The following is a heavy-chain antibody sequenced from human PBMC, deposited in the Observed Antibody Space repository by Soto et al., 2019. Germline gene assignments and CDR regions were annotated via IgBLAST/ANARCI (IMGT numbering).Heavy chain of an antibody. CDR2: IYSGGST. D-gene: IGHD3-10*01. CDR1: GLTVCSNY. V-gene: IGHV3-53*04. Sequence: GGSLRLSCAASGLTVCSNYMGGVRQAPGKGLEWVSVIYSGGSTYYADSVKGRFTISRHNSKNTLYLQMNSLRAEDTAVYYCARVALTMVRGVIIRHFDYWGQGTLVTVSS. J-gene: IGHJ4*02. CDR3: ARVALTMVRGVIIRHFDY.